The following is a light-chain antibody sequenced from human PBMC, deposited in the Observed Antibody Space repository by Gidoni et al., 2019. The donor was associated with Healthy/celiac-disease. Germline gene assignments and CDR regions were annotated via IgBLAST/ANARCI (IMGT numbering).Light chain of an antibody. CDR3: QQYNNWPTWT. CDR2: GAS. Sequence: EIVMTQSPATLSVSPGERATLSCRASQSVSSNLAWYQQKPGQAPRLLIYGASTRATDIPARFSGSGSGTEFTLTISSLQSEDFAVYYCQQYNNWPTWTFXHXTKVEIK. J-gene: IGKJ1*01. V-gene: IGKV3-15*01. CDR1: QSVSSN.